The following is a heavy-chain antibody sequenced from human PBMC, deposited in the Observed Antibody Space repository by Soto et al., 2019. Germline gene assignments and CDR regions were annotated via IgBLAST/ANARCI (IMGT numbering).Heavy chain of an antibody. J-gene: IGHJ6*02. CDR2: ISGSGGST. Sequence: EVQLVESGGGLVQPGGSLRLSCAASGFTFSSYYMSWVRQAQGKGLEWVSAISGSGGSTYYADSVKGRFTISRDNSKNTLYLQMNSLRAEDTAVYYCAKGPYSSSGAYYGMDVWGQGTTVTVSS. CDR3: AKGPYSSSGAYYGMDV. D-gene: IGHD6-6*01. V-gene: IGHV3-23*04. CDR1: GFTFSSYY.